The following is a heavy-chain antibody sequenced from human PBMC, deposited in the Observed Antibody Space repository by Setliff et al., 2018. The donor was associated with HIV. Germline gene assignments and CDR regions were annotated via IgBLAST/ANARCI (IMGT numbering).Heavy chain of an antibody. D-gene: IGHD1-26*01. CDR2: TWSDGNKR. V-gene: IGHV3-33*01. J-gene: IGHJ4*02. Sequence: PGGSLRLSCAASGFTFSYYGMHWVRQAQGKGLEWVAVTWSDGNKRYYADSVKGRFTISRDNSKNTVYLQMDSLRAEDTAVYYCARDDDATSHYSRFDYWGQGTPVTVSS. CDR3: ARDDDATSHYSRFDY. CDR1: GFTFSYYG.